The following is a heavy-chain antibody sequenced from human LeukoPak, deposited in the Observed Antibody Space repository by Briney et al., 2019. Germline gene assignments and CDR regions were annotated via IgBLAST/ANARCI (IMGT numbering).Heavy chain of an antibody. CDR1: GDSASSTSVA. V-gene: IGHV6-1*01. Sequence: SQTLSLTCAISGDSASSTSVAWNWIRQSPSRGLEWLGRTYYRTKWYYEYAVSVKSRVTINPDTSKNQFSLQLNSVTPEDTAVYYCAKGLRLENWFDPGGQGTLVTVSS. CDR2: TYYRTKWYY. J-gene: IGHJ5*02. D-gene: IGHD5-12*01. CDR3: AKGLRLENWFDP.